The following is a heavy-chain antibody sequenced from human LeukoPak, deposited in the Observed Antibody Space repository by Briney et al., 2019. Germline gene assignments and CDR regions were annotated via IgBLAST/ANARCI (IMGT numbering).Heavy chain of an antibody. CDR3: ARIAYSSTWPSYGIDV. J-gene: IGHJ6*02. CDR1: GYSLSITGMC. D-gene: IGHD6-13*01. V-gene: IGHV2-70*11. CDR2: IDWDDDK. Sequence: SGPTLVNPTQTLTLTCTFSGYSLSITGMCVSWFRQPPGKALEWLARIDWDDDKYYSTSLKTRLTISKDTSKNQVVLTMTNMDPVDTATYYCARIAYSSTWPSYGIDVWGQGTTVTVSS.